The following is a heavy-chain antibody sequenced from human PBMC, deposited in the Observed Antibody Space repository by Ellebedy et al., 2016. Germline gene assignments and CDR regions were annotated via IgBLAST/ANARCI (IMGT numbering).Heavy chain of an antibody. V-gene: IGHV1-18*01. Sequence: ASVKVSXXASGYTFTSYGISWVRQAPGQGLEWMGWISAYNGNTNYAQKLQGRVTMTTDTSTSTAYMELRSLRSDDTAVYYCARDGFGILTGYYGLGMDVWGQGTTVTVSS. CDR3: ARDGFGILTGYYGLGMDV. D-gene: IGHD3-9*01. CDR1: GYTFTSYG. CDR2: ISAYNGNT. J-gene: IGHJ6*02.